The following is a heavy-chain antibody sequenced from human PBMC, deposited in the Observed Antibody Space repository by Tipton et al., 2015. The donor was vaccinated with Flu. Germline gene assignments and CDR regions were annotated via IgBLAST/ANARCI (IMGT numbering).Heavy chain of an antibody. D-gene: IGHD3-10*01. CDR3: GRLTYYYGSGTSDY. Sequence: TLSLTCAVSGYSISSGYYWGWIRQPPGKGLERIGSISHSGSTYYNPSLKSRVTISVDKSKTQFSLKLSSVTAADTAVYYCGRLTYYYGSGTSDYWGQGTLVTVSS. V-gene: IGHV4-38-2*01. CDR1: GYSISSGYY. CDR2: ISHSGST. J-gene: IGHJ4*02.